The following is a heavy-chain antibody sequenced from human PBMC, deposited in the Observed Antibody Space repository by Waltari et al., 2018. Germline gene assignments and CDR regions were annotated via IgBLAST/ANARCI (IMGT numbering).Heavy chain of an antibody. CDR1: GGSFSGYY. CDR2: INHSGST. V-gene: IGHV4-34*01. Sequence: QVQLQQWGAGLLKPSETLSLTCAVYGGSFSGYYWSWIRPPPGKGLEWIGEINHSGSTNYNPSLKSRVTISVDTSKNQFSLKLSSVTAADTAVYYCARAYSNYSDYWGQGTLVTVSS. CDR3: ARAYSNYSDY. J-gene: IGHJ4*02. D-gene: IGHD4-4*01.